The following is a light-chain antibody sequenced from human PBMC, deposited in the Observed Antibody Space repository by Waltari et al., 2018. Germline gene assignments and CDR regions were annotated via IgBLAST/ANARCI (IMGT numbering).Light chain of an antibody. Sequence: DIQMTQSPSSLSASVGDRVTITCRASQSISSDLNWYQQKPGKAPKLLIYAASSLQSGVPSRFSGSGSGTDFTLTISSLQPEDFATYYCQQSYSTLRVTFGQGTRLEIK. CDR2: AAS. V-gene: IGKV1-39*01. CDR3: QQSYSTLRVT. CDR1: QSISSD. J-gene: IGKJ5*01.